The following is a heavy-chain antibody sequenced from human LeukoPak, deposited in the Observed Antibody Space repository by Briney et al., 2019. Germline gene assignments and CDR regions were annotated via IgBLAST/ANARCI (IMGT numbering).Heavy chain of an antibody. V-gene: IGHV4-4*07. CDR2: LSTSGTT. J-gene: IGHJ4*02. Sequence: SETLSLTCTVSGGSISSYYWSWLRQTAGKGLEWIGRLSTSGTTNYNPSLKSRVTMSVDTSKNQFSLNLTSVTAADTAVYYCARARGQSGVDYWGQGTLVTVSS. CDR3: ARARGQSGVDY. CDR1: GGSISSYY. D-gene: IGHD3-10*01.